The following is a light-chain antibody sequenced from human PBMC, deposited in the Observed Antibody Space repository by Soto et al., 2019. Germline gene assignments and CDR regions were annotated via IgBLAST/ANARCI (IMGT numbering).Light chain of an antibody. J-gene: IGLJ1*01. CDR2: DNN. Sequence: SVLTQPPSVSAAPGRTVTISCSGSSSNIGNSFVSWYQQLPGTAPRLLIYDNNERPSGIPDRFSGSKSGTSATLGITGLQTGDEADYYCGAWDGGLSAFVFGTGTRSPS. CDR1: SSNIGNSF. CDR3: GAWDGGLSAFV. V-gene: IGLV1-51*01.